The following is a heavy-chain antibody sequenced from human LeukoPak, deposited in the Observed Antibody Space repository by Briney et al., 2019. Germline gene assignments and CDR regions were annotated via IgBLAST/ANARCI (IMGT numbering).Heavy chain of an antibody. V-gene: IGHV1-69*05. CDR1: GGTFSSYA. CDR2: IIPIFGTA. J-gene: IGHJ4*02. D-gene: IGHD1-7*01. CDR3: ARESLGRGYNWNSYFDY. Sequence: GASVKVSCKASGGTFSSYAISWVRQAPGQGLEWMEGIIPIFGTANYAQKFQGRVTITTDEPTSTAYMELSSLRSEDTAVYYCARESLGRGYNWNSYFDYWGQGTLVTVSS.